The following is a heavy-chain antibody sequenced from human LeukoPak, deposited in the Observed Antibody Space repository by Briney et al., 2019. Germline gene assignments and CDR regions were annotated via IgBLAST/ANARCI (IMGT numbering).Heavy chain of an antibody. CDR1: GYTLTELS. CDR3: ATARARSGSYSSFDY. D-gene: IGHD1-26*01. Sequence: ASVKVSCKVSGYTLTELSMHWVRQAPGKGLEWMGGFDPEDGETIYAQKFQGRVTMTEDTSTDTAYMELSSLRSEDTAVYYCATARARSGSYSSFDYWGQGTLVTVSS. V-gene: IGHV1-24*01. J-gene: IGHJ4*02. CDR2: FDPEDGET.